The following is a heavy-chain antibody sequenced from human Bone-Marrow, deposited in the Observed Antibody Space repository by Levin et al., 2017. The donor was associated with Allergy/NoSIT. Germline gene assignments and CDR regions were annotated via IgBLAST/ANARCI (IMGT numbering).Heavy chain of an antibody. J-gene: IGHJ4*02. CDR2: ISESGSGT. CDR3: AEDRGGYNGYNESWTFDY. CDR1: GFTFNSYC. V-gene: IGHV3-23*01. Sequence: ETLSLTCAASGFTFNSYCMTWVRQAPGKGLEWVSAISESGSGTYYADSVKGRFTISRDNSENTLFLQMNSLRADDPAVYYFAEDRGGYNGYNESWTFDYWGQGILVTVSS. D-gene: IGHD5-12*01.